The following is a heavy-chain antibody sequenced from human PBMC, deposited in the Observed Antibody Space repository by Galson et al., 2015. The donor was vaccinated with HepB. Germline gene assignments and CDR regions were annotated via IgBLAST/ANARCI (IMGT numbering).Heavy chain of an antibody. CDR1: CAISSGYY. J-gene: IGHJ4*02. CDR2: GSHSGNP. V-gene: IGHV4-34*01. Sequence: ETLVLCCSASCAISSGYYWTWRRQSRGKGQEWSGEGSHSGNPTYNPSFKSRVTITVDTSKNNVSLTLKSVNAADTAVYYCASGFNGYNFPFDDWGQGTQVTVSS. CDR3: ASGFNGYNFPFDD. D-gene: IGHD1-1*01.